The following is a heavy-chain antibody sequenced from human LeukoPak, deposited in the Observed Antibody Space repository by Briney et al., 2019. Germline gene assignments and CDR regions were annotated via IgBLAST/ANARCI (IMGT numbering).Heavy chain of an antibody. CDR2: IYYSGST. J-gene: IGHJ4*02. D-gene: IGHD3-22*01. CDR3: ARDPYYYDSSPRAQVIFDY. CDR1: GGSISSYY. V-gene: IGHV4-59*01. Sequence: PSETLSLTCTVSGGSISSYYWSWIRQPPGKGLEWIGYIYYSGSTNYNPSLKSRVTISVDTSKNQFPLKLSSVTAADTAVYYCARDPYYYDSSPRAQVIFDYWGQGTLVTVSS.